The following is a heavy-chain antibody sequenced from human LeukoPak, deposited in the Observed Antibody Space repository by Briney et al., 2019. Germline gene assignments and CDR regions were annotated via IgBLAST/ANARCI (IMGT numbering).Heavy chain of an antibody. CDR3: APMEMATTTPFHY. J-gene: IGHJ4*02. CDR1: GGTFSSYA. Sequence: SVKVSCKASGGTFSSYAISWVRQAPGQGLEWMGRIIPILGIANYAQKFQGRVTITADKSTSTAYMELSSLRSEDTAVYYCAPMEMATTTPFHYWGQGTLVTVSS. V-gene: IGHV1-69*04. D-gene: IGHD1-1*01. CDR2: IIPILGIA.